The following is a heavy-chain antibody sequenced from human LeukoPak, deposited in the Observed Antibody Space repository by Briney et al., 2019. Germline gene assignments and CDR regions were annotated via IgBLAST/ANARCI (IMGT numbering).Heavy chain of an antibody. V-gene: IGHV3-23*01. CDR2: ITGSGGST. J-gene: IGHJ4*01. D-gene: IGHD3-10*01. CDR3: ARELFDFDY. CDR1: GFTFDNFA. Sequence: GGSLRLSCAPSGFTFDNFAMTWVRQAPGKGLEWVSEITGSGGSTYYADSVKGRFTISRDNSRNTLYLQMNSLRAEDTAIYYCARELFDFDYWGQGTLVTVSS.